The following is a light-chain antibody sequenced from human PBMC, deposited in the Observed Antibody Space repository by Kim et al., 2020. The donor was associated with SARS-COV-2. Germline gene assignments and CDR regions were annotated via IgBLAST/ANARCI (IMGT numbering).Light chain of an antibody. CDR3: QQYGGSLIT. Sequence: EIVLTQSPGTLSLSPGERATLSCRASQSVSSSYLAWYQQKPGQPPRLLIYGASSRATGIPDRFSGSGSGTDFTLTISRLEPEDFAVYYCQQYGGSLITFGQGTRLEIK. J-gene: IGKJ5*01. V-gene: IGKV3-20*01. CDR1: QSVSSSY. CDR2: GAS.